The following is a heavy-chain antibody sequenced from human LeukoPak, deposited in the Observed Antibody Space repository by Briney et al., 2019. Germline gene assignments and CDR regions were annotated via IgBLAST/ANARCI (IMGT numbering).Heavy chain of an antibody. CDR3: ARGRRSTSWHGVYYFDY. J-gene: IGHJ4*02. D-gene: IGHD2-2*01. CDR2: IYYSGST. CDR1: GSSISSGGYY. V-gene: IGHV4-31*03. Sequence: SQTLSLTCTVSGSSISSGGYYWSWIRQHPGKGLEWIGYIYYSGSTYYNPSLKSRVTISVDTSKNQFSLKLSSVTAADTAVYYCARGRRSTSWHGVYYFDYWGQGTLVTVSS.